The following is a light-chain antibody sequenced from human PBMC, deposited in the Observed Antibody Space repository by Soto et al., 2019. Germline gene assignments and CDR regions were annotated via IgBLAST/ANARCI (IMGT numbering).Light chain of an antibody. CDR1: QSVYSTF. Sequence: EIVLTQSPGTLSLSPGERATLSCRASQSVYSTFLAWYQQKPGQAPRLLIYGASSRATCIPDRFSGSASGTDVTHTTSRLEPEDFAMYYCQQYGVSWTFGPGTKVEIK. CDR3: QQYGVSWT. CDR2: GAS. J-gene: IGKJ1*01. V-gene: IGKV3-20*01.